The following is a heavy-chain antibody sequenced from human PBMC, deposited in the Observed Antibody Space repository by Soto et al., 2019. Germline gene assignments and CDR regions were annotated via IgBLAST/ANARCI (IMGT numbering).Heavy chain of an antibody. CDR1: GFTFSSYS. Sequence: GGSLRLSCAASGFTFSSYSMNWVRQAPGKGLEWVSSISSSSSYIYYADSVKGRFTISRDNAKNSLYLQMNSLRAEDTAVYYCARSPSASSWGYYYYMDVWGKGTTVTVSS. D-gene: IGHD2-2*01. CDR2: ISSSSSYI. V-gene: IGHV3-21*01. CDR3: ARSPSASSWGYYYYMDV. J-gene: IGHJ6*03.